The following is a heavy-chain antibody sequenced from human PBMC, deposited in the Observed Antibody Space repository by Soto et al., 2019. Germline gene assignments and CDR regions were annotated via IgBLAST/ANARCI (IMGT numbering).Heavy chain of an antibody. CDR1: GGTFSSYA. D-gene: IGHD3-22*01. V-gene: IGHV1-69*13. J-gene: IGHJ4*02. CDR3: ASDYYDSSDPPC. Sequence: SVKVSCKASGGTFSSYAISWVRQAPGQGLEWMGGIIPIFGTANYAQKFQGRVTITADESTSTAYMELSSLRSEDTAVYYCASDYYDSSDPPCWGQGTLVTVSS. CDR2: IIPIFGTA.